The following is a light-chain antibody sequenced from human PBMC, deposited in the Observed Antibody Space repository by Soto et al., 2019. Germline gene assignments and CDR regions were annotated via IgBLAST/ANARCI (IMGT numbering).Light chain of an antibody. V-gene: IGKV3-11*01. CDR2: DAS. CDR3: QQRSTWPPS. J-gene: IGKJ3*01. CDR1: QKFGPY. Sequence: IVLTHYPFTLSLFPGERGTLSCRASQKFGPYVAWYQQRRGQAPRLLIYDASDRATGIPARFSGSGSGTDFTLTISSPEPEDFAVYYCQQRSTWPPSFGPGTKVDIK.